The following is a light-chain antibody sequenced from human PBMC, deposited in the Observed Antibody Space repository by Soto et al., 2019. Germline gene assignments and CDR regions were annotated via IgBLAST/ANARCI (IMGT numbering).Light chain of an antibody. Sequence: IQMTQSPSTLSASVGDRVTFTCRASQTISTWLAWYQQKPGEAPKLLIYKASTLEVGVPSRFGASGSGTEFTRTINTLQPADFTTYYCQEYNSYPLMFGQETNV. CDR1: QTISTW. CDR2: KAS. J-gene: IGKJ1*01. CDR3: QEYNSYPLM. V-gene: IGKV1-5*03.